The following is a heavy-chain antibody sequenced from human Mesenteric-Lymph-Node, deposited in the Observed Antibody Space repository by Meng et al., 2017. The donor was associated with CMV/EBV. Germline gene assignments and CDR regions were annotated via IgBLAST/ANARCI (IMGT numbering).Heavy chain of an antibody. V-gene: IGHV1-2*06. CDR2: INPNSGGT. Sequence: KASGYTFTGYYMHWVRQAPGQGLEWMGRINPNSGGTNYAQKFQGRVTMTRDTSISTAYMELRSLRSDDTAVYFCARDRNYGSGGRDLWGQGTLVTVSS. CDR1: GYTFTGYY. CDR3: ARDRNYGSGGRDL. D-gene: IGHD3-10*01. J-gene: IGHJ4*02.